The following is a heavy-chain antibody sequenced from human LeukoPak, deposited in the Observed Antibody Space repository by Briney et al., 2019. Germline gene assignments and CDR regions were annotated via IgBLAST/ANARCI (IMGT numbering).Heavy chain of an antibody. Sequence: DSVKVSCKASGYTFTGYYMHWVRQAPGQGLEWMGWINPNSGGTNYAQKFQGRVTMTRDTSISTAYMELSRLRSDDTAVYYCASHLYYDFWSGYSNAFDIWGQGTMVTVSS. CDR1: GYTFTGYY. J-gene: IGHJ3*02. CDR2: INPNSGGT. D-gene: IGHD3-3*01. CDR3: ASHLYYDFWSGYSNAFDI. V-gene: IGHV1-2*02.